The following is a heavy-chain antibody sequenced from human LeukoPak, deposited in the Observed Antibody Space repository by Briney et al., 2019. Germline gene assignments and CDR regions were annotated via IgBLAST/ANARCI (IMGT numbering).Heavy chain of an antibody. CDR3: ARHSIAVAGTPFDY. V-gene: IGHV1-69*04. J-gene: IGHJ4*02. Sequence: SVKVSCKASGGTFSSYAISWVRQAPGQGLEWLGRIIPILGIANYAQKFQGRVTITADKSTSTAYMELSSLRSEDTAVYYCARHSIAVAGTPFDYWGQGTLVSVSS. CDR2: IIPILGIA. CDR1: GGTFSSYA. D-gene: IGHD6-19*01.